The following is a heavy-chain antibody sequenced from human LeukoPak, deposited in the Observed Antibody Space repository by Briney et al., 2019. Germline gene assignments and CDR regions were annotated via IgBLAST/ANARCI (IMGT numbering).Heavy chain of an antibody. Sequence: SETLSLTCTVSGGSISSSSYYWGWIRQPPGKGLEWIGSIYYSGSTYYNPSLKSRVTISVDTSKNQFSLELSSVTAADTAVYYCARELLGIAVAVYFDYWGQGTLVTVSS. CDR3: ARELLGIAVAVYFDY. V-gene: IGHV4-39*07. D-gene: IGHD6-19*01. CDR1: GGSISSSSYY. J-gene: IGHJ4*02. CDR2: IYYSGST.